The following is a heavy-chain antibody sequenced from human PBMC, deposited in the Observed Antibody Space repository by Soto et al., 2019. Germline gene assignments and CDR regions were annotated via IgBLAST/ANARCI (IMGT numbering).Heavy chain of an antibody. CDR1: GGTFSSYA. J-gene: IGHJ5*02. CDR2: IIPIFGTA. D-gene: IGHD2-21*02. CDR3: ARVPRGRCGGDCYRRFDP. Sequence: SVKVSCKASGGTFSSYAISWVRQAPGQGLEWMGGIIPIFGTANYAQKFQGRVTITADESTSTAYMELSSLRSEDTAVYYCARVPRGRCGGDCYRRFDPWGQGTLVTVSS. V-gene: IGHV1-69*13.